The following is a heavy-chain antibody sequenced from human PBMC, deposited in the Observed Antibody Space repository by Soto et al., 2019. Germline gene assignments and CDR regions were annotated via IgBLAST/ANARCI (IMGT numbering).Heavy chain of an antibody. Sequence: GESLKISCKGCGYSFAGYWITWVRQKPGKGLEWMGRIDPSDSQTYYSPSFRGHVTISADKSISTAYLQWSSLKASDTAMYYCARAGYCSSTSCQSGYYYYGMDVWGQGTTVTVSS. CDR2: IDPSDSQT. J-gene: IGHJ6*02. V-gene: IGHV5-10-1*01. CDR1: GYSFAGYW. D-gene: IGHD2-2*01. CDR3: ARAGYCSSTSCQSGYYYYGMDV.